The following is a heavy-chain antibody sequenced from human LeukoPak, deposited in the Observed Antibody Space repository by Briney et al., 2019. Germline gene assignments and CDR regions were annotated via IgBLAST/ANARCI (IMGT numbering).Heavy chain of an antibody. Sequence: GGSLRLSCAASGFTFSSYSMNWVRQAPGKGLEWVSYISSSSSTIYYADSVKGRFTISRDNSKNTLYLQMNSLRAEDTAVYYCAKDLTAVAGSPAPVDYWGQGTPVTVSS. D-gene: IGHD6-19*01. V-gene: IGHV3-48*01. CDR3: AKDLTAVAGSPAPVDY. J-gene: IGHJ4*02. CDR2: ISSSSSTI. CDR1: GFTFSSYS.